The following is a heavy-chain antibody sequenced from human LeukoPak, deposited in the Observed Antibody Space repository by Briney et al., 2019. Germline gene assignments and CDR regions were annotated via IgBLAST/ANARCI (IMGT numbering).Heavy chain of an antibody. V-gene: IGHV3-23*01. CDR3: AKGPLIEVAGTTWDY. D-gene: IGHD6-19*01. J-gene: IGHJ4*02. Sequence: GGSLRLSCAASGFTVSTNYMSWVRQAPGKGLEWVSAISGSGGSTYYADSVRGRFTISRDNSENTLYLQMNSLGVEDTAVYYCAKGPLIEVAGTTWDYWGQGTLVSVSS. CDR1: GFTVSTNY. CDR2: ISGSGGST.